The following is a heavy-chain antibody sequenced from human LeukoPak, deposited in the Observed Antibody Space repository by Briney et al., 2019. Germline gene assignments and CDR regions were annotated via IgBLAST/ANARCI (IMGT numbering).Heavy chain of an antibody. Sequence: GSLSLSCAASGFIFSNYAMTWARLTPGKGLGWVSAISVSGGTTYYADSVKVRFTISRANAKNSLYLQMNSLRAEATAVYYCAREMEGDYGSGTFFDHWGQGNMVTVSS. CDR3: AREMEGDYGSGTFFDH. V-gene: IGHV3-23*01. CDR2: ISVSGGTT. CDR1: GFIFSNYA. D-gene: IGHD3-10*01. J-gene: IGHJ4*02.